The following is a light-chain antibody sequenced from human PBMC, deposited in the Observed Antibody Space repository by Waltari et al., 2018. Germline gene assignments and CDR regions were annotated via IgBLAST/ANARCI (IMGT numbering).Light chain of an antibody. Sequence: DVVMTQSPLSLPVTLGQPASIPCTPSQSLVFDDGNTYLTWFQQRPGQSPRRLIYKVSVRDSGAPDRFSGSGSGTDFTLQISRVEAEDVGVYYCMQGTHWPRTLGQGTKVEIK. J-gene: IGKJ1*01. V-gene: IGKV2-30*01. CDR2: KVS. CDR1: QSLVFDDGNTY. CDR3: MQGTHWPRT.